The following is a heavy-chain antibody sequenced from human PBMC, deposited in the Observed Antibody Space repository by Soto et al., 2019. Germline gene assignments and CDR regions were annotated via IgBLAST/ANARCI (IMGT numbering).Heavy chain of an antibody. CDR1: GGSFSGYY. CDR2: IYHSGST. Sequence: PSETLSLTCAVYGGSFSGYYWSWIRQPPGKGLEWIGYIYHSGSTYYSPSLKSRLTISVDTSKDQFSLKLSYVTAADTAVYYCAGAAMAYYYGMDVWGQGTTVTVSS. V-gene: IGHV4-34*01. CDR3: AGAAMAYYYGMDV. J-gene: IGHJ6*02. D-gene: IGHD5-18*01.